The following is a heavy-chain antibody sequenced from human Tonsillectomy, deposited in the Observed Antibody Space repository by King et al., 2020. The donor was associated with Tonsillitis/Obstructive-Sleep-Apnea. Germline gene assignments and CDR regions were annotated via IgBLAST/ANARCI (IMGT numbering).Heavy chain of an antibody. J-gene: IGHJ4*02. D-gene: IGHD4-23*01. CDR3: ARHLPYGCNSEGPFNY. CDR2: IYPGDSNT. Sequence: QLVQSGAEVKKPGESLKISCKGSGYSFTTYWIGWVRQMPGKGLEWMGIIYPGDSNTRYSPSFQGQVTISADKSISTAYLQWSSLKASDTAMYYCARHLPYGCNSEGPFNYWGQGTLVTVSS. CDR1: GYSFTTYW. V-gene: IGHV5-51*01.